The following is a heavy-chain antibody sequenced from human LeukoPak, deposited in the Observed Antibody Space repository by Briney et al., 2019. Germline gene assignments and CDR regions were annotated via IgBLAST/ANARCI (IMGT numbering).Heavy chain of an antibody. CDR3: AGSRVPGAVDI. V-gene: IGHV3-23*01. CDR2: ISDSGGST. CDR1: GFTFSSYV. Sequence: PGGSLRLSCAASGFTFSSYVMSWVRQAPGKGLEWVSDISDSGGSTHYADSVKGRFTISRDNSENTLYLQMNSLRAEDTAVYYCAGSRVPGAVDIWGQGTMVTVSS. J-gene: IGHJ3*02. D-gene: IGHD2-15*01.